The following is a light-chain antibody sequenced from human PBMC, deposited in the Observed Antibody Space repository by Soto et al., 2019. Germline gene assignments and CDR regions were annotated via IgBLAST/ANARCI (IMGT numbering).Light chain of an antibody. V-gene: IGKV4-1*01. CDR3: QQYYSAPLT. Sequence: DIVMTQSPDSLAVSLGERATINCKSSQSVLYSSNNKNYLAWYQQKPGHPPKLLIYWSSTRESGVADRFSGSGSGTYFTLTISSLQAEDVAFYYCQQYYSAPLTFGGGTKVEIK. CDR2: WSS. CDR1: QSVLYSSNNKNY. J-gene: IGKJ4*01.